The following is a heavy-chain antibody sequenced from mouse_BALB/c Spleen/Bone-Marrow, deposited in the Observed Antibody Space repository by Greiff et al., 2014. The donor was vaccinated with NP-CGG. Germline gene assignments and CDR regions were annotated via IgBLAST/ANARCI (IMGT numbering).Heavy chain of an antibody. CDR1: GYTFSSYW. CDR3: ARWRGYFDY. CDR2: ILPRSGSI. V-gene: IGHV1-9*01. J-gene: IGHJ2*01. Sequence: QVQLKESGTELMKPGASVKISCKATGYTFSSYWIDWVKQRPGHGLEWIGEILPRSGSINYNENLKGKATFTVDTSSNTAYMQLGSLTSEDSAVYYCARWRGYFDYWGQGTTLTVSS.